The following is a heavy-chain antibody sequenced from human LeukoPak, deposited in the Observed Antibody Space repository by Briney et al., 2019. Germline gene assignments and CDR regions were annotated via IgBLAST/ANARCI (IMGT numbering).Heavy chain of an antibody. CDR3: ATSRFLEWLSHPGFDY. J-gene: IGHJ4*02. Sequence: HPGGSLRLSCAASGFTFSSYAMSWVRQAPGKGLEWVSTISGSGGSTYYADSVKGRFTISRDNSKNTLYLQMNSLRAEDTAVYYCATSRFLEWLSHPGFDYWGQGTLVTVSS. D-gene: IGHD3-3*01. CDR2: ISGSGGST. V-gene: IGHV3-23*01. CDR1: GFTFSSYA.